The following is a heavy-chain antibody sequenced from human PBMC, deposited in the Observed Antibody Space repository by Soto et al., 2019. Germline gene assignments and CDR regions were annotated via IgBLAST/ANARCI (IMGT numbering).Heavy chain of an antibody. CDR3: ARGPENYYYYYGMDV. J-gene: IGHJ6*02. CDR1: GYTFTGYY. CDR2: INPNSGGT. V-gene: IGHV1-2*04. Sequence: ASVKVSCKASGYTFTGYYMHWVRQAPGQGLEWMGWINPNSGGTNYAQKFQGWVTMTRDTSISTAYMELSRLRSDDTAVYYCARGPENYYYYYGMDVWGQGTTVTVS.